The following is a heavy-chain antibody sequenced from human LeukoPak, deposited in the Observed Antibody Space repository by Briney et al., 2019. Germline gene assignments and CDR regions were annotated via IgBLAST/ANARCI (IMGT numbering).Heavy chain of an antibody. V-gene: IGHV4-34*01. J-gene: IGHJ4*02. CDR3: ARGRATYDFWSGQKIDY. CDR2: INHSGST. D-gene: IGHD3-3*01. CDR1: GFTFSSYE. Sequence: GSLRLSCVASGFTFSSYEMIWVRQAPGKGLEWIGEINHSGSTNYNPSLKSRVTISVDTSKNQFSLKLSSVTAADTAVYYCARGRATYDFWSGQKIDYWGQGTLVTVSS.